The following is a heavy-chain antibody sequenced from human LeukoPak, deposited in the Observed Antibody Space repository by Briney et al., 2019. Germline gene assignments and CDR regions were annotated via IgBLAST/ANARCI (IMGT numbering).Heavy chain of an antibody. CDR2: TNHSGST. V-gene: IGHV4-34*01. Sequence: KPSETLSLTCAVYGGSFSGYYWSWIRQPPGKGLEWIGETNHSGSTNYNPSLKSRVTISVDTSKNQFSLKLSSVTAADTAVYYCARCGYSYYDAFDIWGQGTMVTVSS. D-gene: IGHD5-18*01. J-gene: IGHJ3*02. CDR1: GGSFSGYY. CDR3: ARCGYSYYDAFDI.